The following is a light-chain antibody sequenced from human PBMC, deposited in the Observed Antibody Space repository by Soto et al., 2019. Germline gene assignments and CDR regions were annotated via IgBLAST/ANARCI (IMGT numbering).Light chain of an antibody. J-gene: IGKJ5*01. Sequence: EIVMTQSPATLSVSPGERATLSCRASQSVSSSLAWYQQKPGQAPRLLMFRTSSRATGFPARFSGGGSGTEFTLTISSLQSEDFAVYYCQQYNSWPPITFGQGTRLEI. CDR1: QSVSSS. CDR3: QQYNSWPPIT. V-gene: IGKV3-15*01. CDR2: RTS.